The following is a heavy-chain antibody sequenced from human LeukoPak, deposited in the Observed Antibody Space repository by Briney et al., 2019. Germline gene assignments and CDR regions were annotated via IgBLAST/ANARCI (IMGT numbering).Heavy chain of an antibody. CDR2: IYYSGST. J-gene: IGHJ4*02. D-gene: IGHD5-24*01. V-gene: IGHV4-39*07. CDR1: GGSISSSRYY. CDR3: ARRGDGYNYREGPFDY. Sequence: SETLSLTCTLSGGSISSSRYYWGWIRQPPGKGLEWIGSIYYSGSTNYNPSLKSRVTISVDTSKNQFSLKLSSVTAADTAVYYCARRGDGYNYREGPFDYWGQGTLVTVSS.